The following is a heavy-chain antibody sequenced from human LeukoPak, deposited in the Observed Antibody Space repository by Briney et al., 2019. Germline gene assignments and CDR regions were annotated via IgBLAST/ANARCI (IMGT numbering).Heavy chain of an antibody. D-gene: IGHD6-19*01. V-gene: IGHV3-30-3*01. CDR3: ARDDDGLGCMDV. Sequence: GGSLRPSCAASGFTFSSYAMHWVRQAPGKGLEWVAVISYDGSNKYYADSVKGRFTISRDNSKNTLYLQMNSLRAEDTAVYYCARDDDGLGCMDVWGQGTTVTVSS. CDR2: ISYDGSNK. J-gene: IGHJ6*02. CDR1: GFTFSSYA.